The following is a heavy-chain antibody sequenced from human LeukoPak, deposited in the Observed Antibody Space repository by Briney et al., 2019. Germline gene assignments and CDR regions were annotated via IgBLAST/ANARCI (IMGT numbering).Heavy chain of an antibody. CDR3: ASQSYHDSSY. CDR1: GGSISSYY. J-gene: IGHJ4*02. D-gene: IGHD2-2*01. V-gene: IGHV4-59*12. CDR2: IYYSGST. Sequence: PSETLSLTCTVSGGSISSYYWSWIRQPPGKGLEWIGYIYYSGSTYYNPSLKSRVTISVDTSKNQFSLKLSSVTAADTAVYYCASQSYHDSSYWGQGTLVTVSS.